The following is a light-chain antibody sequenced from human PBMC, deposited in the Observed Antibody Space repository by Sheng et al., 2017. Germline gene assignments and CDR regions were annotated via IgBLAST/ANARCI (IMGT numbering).Light chain of an antibody. Sequence: EIVLTQSPGTLSVSPGERATLSCRASQSVTSNYLAWYQQKPGQAPRLLIYGASSRATGIPDRFSGSGSGTDFTLTISRLEPEDFAVYYCQQYGSSPGTFGQGTKVEIK. CDR1: QSVTSNY. J-gene: IGKJ1*01. CDR3: QQYGSSPGT. CDR2: GAS. V-gene: IGKV3-20*01.